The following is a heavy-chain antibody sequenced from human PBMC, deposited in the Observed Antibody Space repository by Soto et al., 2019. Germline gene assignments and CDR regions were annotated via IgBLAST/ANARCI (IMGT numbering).Heavy chain of an antibody. Sequence: ETLCRAGVVSGGPISGYYLSWIRQPAGKELEWIGRIYSDGTTNYNPSLKGRGTMSVDTSKKQISLKLTSVTAADTAMYYCARDRGYRSGSFGSWGQGVLVTVSS. J-gene: IGHJ5*02. CDR2: IYSDGTT. CDR1: GGPISGYY. D-gene: IGHD5-18*01. V-gene: IGHV4-4*07. CDR3: ARDRGYRSGSFGS.